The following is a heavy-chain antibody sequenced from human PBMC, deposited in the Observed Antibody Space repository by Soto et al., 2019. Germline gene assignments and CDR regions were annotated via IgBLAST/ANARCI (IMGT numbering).Heavy chain of an antibody. D-gene: IGHD6-6*01. CDR2: INPNGGST. CDR1: EYIFTNFY. CDR3: TRGLASGDY. Sequence: QVQLVQPGAEVKKPGASVKFSCKASEYIFTNFYIHWVRQAPGQGLEWIGIINPNGGSTNYAQNFQGRVTMTRDTSTSTVYMDLSSLRSEDTAVYYCTRGLASGDYWGQGTLITVSS. J-gene: IGHJ4*02. V-gene: IGHV1-46*03.